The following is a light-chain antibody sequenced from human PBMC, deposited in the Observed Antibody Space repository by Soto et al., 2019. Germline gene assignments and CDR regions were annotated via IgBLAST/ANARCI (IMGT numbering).Light chain of an antibody. J-gene: IGKJ1*01. Sequence: EIVMTQSPATLYATPGERATCSCRAIQRVSTNMAWYQQKPGPATRLLIYGASTRATGIPARFSGSGSGTEFTLTISRLQSEDFAVYYCQQYNNWPPGRTFGQETKEEIQ. CDR3: QQYNNWPPGRT. CDR1: QRVSTN. CDR2: GAS. V-gene: IGKV3-15*01.